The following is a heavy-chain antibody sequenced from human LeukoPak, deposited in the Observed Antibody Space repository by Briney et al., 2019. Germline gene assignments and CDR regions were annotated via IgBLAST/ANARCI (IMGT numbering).Heavy chain of an antibody. CDR2: IGSDDSNK. Sequence: PGGSLRLSCVASGFTFSTYGMHWVRQAPGKGLEWVAKIGSDDSNKHYADSVKGRFTISRDNSKNTLYLQMNSLRVEDTAMYYCAKGAWPLAVGYFDLWGRGTLVTVSS. CDR3: AKGAWPLAVGYFDL. CDR1: GFTFSTYG. V-gene: IGHV3-30*02. J-gene: IGHJ2*01. D-gene: IGHD6-19*01.